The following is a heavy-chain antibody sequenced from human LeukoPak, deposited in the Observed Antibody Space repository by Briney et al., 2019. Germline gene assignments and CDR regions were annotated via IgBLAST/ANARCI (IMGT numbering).Heavy chain of an antibody. CDR2: ISYDGSNK. Sequence: GRSLRLSCAASGFTFSSYGMHWVRQAPGKGLEWVAVISYDGSNKYCADSVKGQFTISRDNSKNTLYLQMNSLRAEDTAAYYCAKAIFLVDYYDSSGQGPFDYWGQGTLVTVSS. CDR1: GFTFSSYG. V-gene: IGHV3-30*18. D-gene: IGHD3-22*01. CDR3: AKAIFLVDYYDSSGQGPFDY. J-gene: IGHJ4*02.